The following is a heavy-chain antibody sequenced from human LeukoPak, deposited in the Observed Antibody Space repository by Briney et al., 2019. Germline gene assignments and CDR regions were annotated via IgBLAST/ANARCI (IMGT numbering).Heavy chain of an antibody. D-gene: IGHD6-19*01. J-gene: IGHJ5*01. CDR2: INPSGGST. V-gene: IGHV1-46*01. CDR1: GYTFTTYY. CDR3: ATGQQWPGRNWFDS. Sequence: ASVKVSCKASGYTFTTYYIHFVRHAPRQGLEWMGIINPSGGSTNYAQKFQGRVTMTRDTSTSTVYMELYSLRSEDTAVYYCATGQQWPGRNWFDSWGQGTLVTVSS.